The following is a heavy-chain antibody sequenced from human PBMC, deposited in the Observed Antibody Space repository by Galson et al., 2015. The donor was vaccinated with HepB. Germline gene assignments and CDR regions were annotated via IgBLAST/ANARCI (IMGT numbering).Heavy chain of an antibody. CDR2: INTNTGNP. Sequence: SVKVSCKASGYTFTSYAMNWVRQAPGQGLEWMGWINTNTGNPTYAQGFTGRFVFSLDTSVSTAYLQISSLKAEDTAVYYCARDGFNEVAATHDAFDIWGQGTMVTVSS. V-gene: IGHV7-4-1*02. CDR1: GYTFTSYA. CDR3: ARDGFNEVAATHDAFDI. D-gene: IGHD2-15*01. J-gene: IGHJ3*02.